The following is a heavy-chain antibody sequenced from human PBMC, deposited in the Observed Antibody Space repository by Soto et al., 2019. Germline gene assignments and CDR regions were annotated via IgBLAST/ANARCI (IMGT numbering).Heavy chain of an antibody. CDR3: VRGHYAGPDQ. CDR2: ISPAGTT. J-gene: IGHJ4*02. D-gene: IGHD3-16*01. CDR1: GSMMTGNC. Sequence: EVQLVQTGGGLTRPGGSRRLSCAVSGSMMTGNCMNWVRQAPGEGLEWVSLISPAGTTYYAASVKGRFTISRDNSKNTLFLQMNGLRDEDTAVYYCVRGHYAGPDQWGQGTLVTVSS. V-gene: IGHV3-53*02.